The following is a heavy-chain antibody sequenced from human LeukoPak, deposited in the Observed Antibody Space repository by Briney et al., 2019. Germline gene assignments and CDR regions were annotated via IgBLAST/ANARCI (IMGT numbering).Heavy chain of an antibody. D-gene: IGHD6-13*01. Sequence: ASVKVSCKASGYTFTSYGISWVRQAPGQGLEWMGWISAYNGNTNYAQKLQGRVTMTTDTSTSTAYMELRSLRSADTAVYYCAREVLIAAAGNGGIYYYYYYMDVWGKGTTVTVSS. CDR2: ISAYNGNT. CDR1: GYTFTSYG. J-gene: IGHJ6*03. CDR3: AREVLIAAAGNGGIYYYYYYMDV. V-gene: IGHV1-18*01.